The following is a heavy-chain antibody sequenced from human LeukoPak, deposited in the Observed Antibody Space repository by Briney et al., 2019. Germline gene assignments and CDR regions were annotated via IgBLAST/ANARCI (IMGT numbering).Heavy chain of an antibody. Sequence: GGSLRLSCAASGLTFDDYGMSWVSQPPGKGLEWVSGINWNGGSTGYADSVKGRFTISRDNAKNSLYLQMNSLRAEDTALYYCARKGGPATYFDYWGQGTLVTVSS. CDR2: INWNGGST. CDR1: GLTFDDYG. V-gene: IGHV3-20*04. D-gene: IGHD2-2*01. CDR3: ARKGGPATYFDY. J-gene: IGHJ4*02.